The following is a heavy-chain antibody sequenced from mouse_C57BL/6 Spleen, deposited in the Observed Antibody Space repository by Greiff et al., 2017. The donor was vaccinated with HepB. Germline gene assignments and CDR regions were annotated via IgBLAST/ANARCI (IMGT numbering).Heavy chain of an antibody. CDR1: GYTFTSYW. CDR2: IHPNSGST. V-gene: IGHV1-64*01. D-gene: IGHD1-1*01. CDR3: ERQDFHITTVVASYFDY. J-gene: IGHJ2*01. Sequence: VQLQQPGAELVKPGASVKLSCKASGYTFTSYWMHWVKQRPGQGLEWIGMIHPNSGSTNYNEKFKSKATLTVDKSSSTAYMQLSSLTSEDSAVYYCERQDFHITTVVASYFDYWGQGTTLTVSS.